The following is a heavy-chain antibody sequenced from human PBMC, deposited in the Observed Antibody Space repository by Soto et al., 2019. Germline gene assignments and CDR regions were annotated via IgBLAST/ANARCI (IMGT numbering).Heavy chain of an antibody. CDR3: ARNGGGSGSYYSIDV. J-gene: IGHJ4*02. Sequence: ASVKVSCSASGYSFSYHYIHWVRHAPVQGLEWMGWINPDSGGTNYAQKFQDWVIMTSDTSINTVYMELSGLQSDDIAVYYCARNGGGSGSYYSIDVWGPGTLVTVSS. CDR2: INPDSGGT. CDR1: GYSFSYHY. V-gene: IGHV1-2*04. D-gene: IGHD1-26*01.